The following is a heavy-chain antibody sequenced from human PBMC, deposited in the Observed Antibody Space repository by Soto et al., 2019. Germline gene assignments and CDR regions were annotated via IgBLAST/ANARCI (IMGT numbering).Heavy chain of an antibody. CDR3: AKDSESGYSSGVEGGWSGY. Sequence: EVQLLESGGGLVQSGGSLRLSCAASGFTFSSYAMSWVRQAPGKGLEWVSAISGTGGRTFYADSVKGRFTISRDNSKNTLYLQMNSLRAEDTAVYYCAKDSESGYSSGVEGGWSGYWGQGTLVTVSS. V-gene: IGHV3-23*01. J-gene: IGHJ4*02. CDR1: GFTFSSYA. D-gene: IGHD6-19*01. CDR2: ISGTGGRT.